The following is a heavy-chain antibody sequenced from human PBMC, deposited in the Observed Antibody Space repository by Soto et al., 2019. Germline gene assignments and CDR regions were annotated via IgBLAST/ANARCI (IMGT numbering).Heavy chain of an antibody. Sequence: QVLLVDSGGGVVQPGRSLRLSCAASGFTFSSYAMNWVRQAPGKGLEWVALISYDGSNKYYADSVRGRFTISRDSSTNTLFLQMNSLRAADTAVYYCGRCTSTSCHLGSDYWGQGTLVPVSS. CDR2: ISYDGSNK. CDR3: GRCTSTSCHLGSDY. V-gene: IGHV3-30-3*01. D-gene: IGHD2-2*01. CDR1: GFTFSSYA. J-gene: IGHJ4*02.